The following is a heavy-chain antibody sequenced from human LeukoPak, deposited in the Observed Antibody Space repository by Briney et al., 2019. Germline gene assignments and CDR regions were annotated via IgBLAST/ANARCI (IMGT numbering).Heavy chain of an antibody. CDR2: IYYSGST. Sequence: SETLSLTCTVSGGSISGSSYSWGWLRQPPGKGLEWIGRIYYSGSTYYNPSLKSRVTISVDTSKNQFSLKLSSVTAADTAVYCCAREPYSSSSWRSTDDYWGQGTLVTVSS. CDR3: AREPYSSSSWRSTDDY. V-gene: IGHV4-39*01. D-gene: IGHD6-6*01. J-gene: IGHJ4*02. CDR1: GGSISGSSYS.